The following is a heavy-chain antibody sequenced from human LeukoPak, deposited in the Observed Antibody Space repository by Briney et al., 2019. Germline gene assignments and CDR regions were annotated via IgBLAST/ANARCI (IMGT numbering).Heavy chain of an antibody. V-gene: IGHV3-64*01. Sequence: GGSLRLSCVVSGFTFSSYAMHWVRQVPGKGLEYVSAISSNGGSTYYANSVKGRFTISRDNSKNTLYLQMGSLRVEDMAVYYCARASSGWYGYWGQGTLVTVSS. J-gene: IGHJ4*02. CDR1: GFTFSSYA. CDR2: ISSNGGST. D-gene: IGHD6-19*01. CDR3: ARASSGWYGY.